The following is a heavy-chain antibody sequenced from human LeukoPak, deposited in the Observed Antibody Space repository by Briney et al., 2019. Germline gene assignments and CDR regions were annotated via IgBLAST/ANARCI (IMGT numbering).Heavy chain of an antibody. CDR3: ARFGSTMVRGVLYYFDY. D-gene: IGHD3-10*01. J-gene: IGHJ4*02. CDR1: GGSISSYY. Sequence: PSETLSLSCTVSGGSISSYYWSWIRQPAGKGLEWIGRIYTSGSTNYNPSLKSRVTISVDTSKNQFSLKLSSVTAADTAVYYCARFGSTMVRGVLYYFDYWGQGTLVTVSS. V-gene: IGHV4-4*07. CDR2: IYTSGST.